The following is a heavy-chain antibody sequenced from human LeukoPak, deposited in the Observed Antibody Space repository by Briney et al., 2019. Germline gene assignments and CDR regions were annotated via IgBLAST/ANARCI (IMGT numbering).Heavy chain of an antibody. CDR1: GFTFSSYS. CDR3: ARVGIRDYSNGVAWGNYYYYMDV. Sequence: PGGSLRLSCAASGFTFSSYSMNWVRQAPGKGLEWVSSISSSSSYIYYADSVKGRFTISRDNAKNSLYLQMNSLRAEDTAVYYCARVGIRDYSNGVAWGNYYYYMDVWGKGTTVTISS. D-gene: IGHD4-11*01. V-gene: IGHV3-21*01. J-gene: IGHJ6*03. CDR2: ISSSSSYI.